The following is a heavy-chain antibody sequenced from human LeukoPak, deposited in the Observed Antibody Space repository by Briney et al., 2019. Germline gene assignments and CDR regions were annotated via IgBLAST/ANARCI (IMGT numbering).Heavy chain of an antibody. Sequence: GGSLRLSCAASGFTFSSYGMHWVRQAPGKGLEWVAFIRYDGSNKYYADSVKGRFTISRDNSKNTLYLQMNSLRAEDTAVYYGVLGLRGSPSPFDYWGQGTLVTVSS. J-gene: IGHJ4*02. D-gene: IGHD5-12*01. V-gene: IGHV3-30*02. CDR2: IRYDGSNK. CDR1: GFTFSSYG. CDR3: VLGLRGSPSPFDY.